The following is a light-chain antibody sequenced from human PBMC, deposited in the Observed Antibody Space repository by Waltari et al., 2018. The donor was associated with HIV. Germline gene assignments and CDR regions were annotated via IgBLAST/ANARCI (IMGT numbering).Light chain of an antibody. Sequence: ELVLTQSPGTLSLSPGERATLSCRASQSVNTYLGWYQQKPGQPPRLLMYDVSKRAAGIPARFSGSWSGTDFSLTINNLKPEDSAVYYCQHRVSWPATFGGGTKVQIK. CDR2: DVS. CDR1: QSVNTY. V-gene: IGKV3-11*01. J-gene: IGKJ4*01. CDR3: QHRVSWPAT.